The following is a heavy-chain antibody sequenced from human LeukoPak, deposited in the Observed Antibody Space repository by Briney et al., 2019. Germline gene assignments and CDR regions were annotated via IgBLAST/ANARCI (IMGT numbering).Heavy chain of an antibody. CDR3: ARVYTAMDY. CDR2: IKQDGSVK. V-gene: IGHV3-7*01. D-gene: IGHD5-18*01. Sequence: GGSLRLSCGASGFTLSSNWMTWVRQAPGRGLEWVASIKQDGSVKYYVDSVKGRFTISRDNAKNSLYLQMNSLRAEDTAVYYCARVYTAMDYWGQGTLVTVSS. CDR1: GFTLSSNW. J-gene: IGHJ4*02.